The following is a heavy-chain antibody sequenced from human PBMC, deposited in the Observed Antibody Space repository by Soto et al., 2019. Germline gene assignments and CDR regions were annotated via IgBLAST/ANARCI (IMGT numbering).Heavy chain of an antibody. CDR3: ARRDWSDVLLDY. D-gene: IGHD3-9*01. J-gene: IGHJ4*02. CDR2: IYYSGST. Sequence: SEALSLTCTVSGGSISSSSYYWGWIRQPPGKGLEWIGSIYYSGSTYYNPSLKSRVTISVDTSKNQFSLKLSSVTAADTAVYYCARRDWSDVLLDYWGQGTLVTVS. V-gene: IGHV4-39*01. CDR1: GGSISSSSYY.